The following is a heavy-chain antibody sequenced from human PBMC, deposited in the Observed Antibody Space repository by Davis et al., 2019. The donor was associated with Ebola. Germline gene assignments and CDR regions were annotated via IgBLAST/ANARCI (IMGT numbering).Heavy chain of an antibody. D-gene: IGHD6-13*01. J-gene: IGHJ5*02. V-gene: IGHV4-39*07. CDR1: GGSISSSSYY. CDR3: ARGRPCGIGYSSSWVRSTLVNWFDP. CDR2: IYYSGST. Sequence: PSETLSLTCTVSGGSISSSSYYWGWIRQPPGKGLEWIGSIYYSGSTYYNPSLKSRVTISVDTSKNQFSLKLSSVTAADTAVYYCARGRPCGIGYSSSWVRSTLVNWFDPWGQGTLVTVSS.